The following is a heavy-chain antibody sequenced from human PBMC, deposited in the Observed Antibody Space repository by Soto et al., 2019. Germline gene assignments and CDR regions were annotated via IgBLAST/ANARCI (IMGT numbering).Heavy chain of an antibody. J-gene: IGHJ2*01. CDR3: TRRGDCTSAICYLFGSAWYFDL. Sequence: EVHLVESGGGLVRPGGSLRLSCEASGFTFSTFSMIWVRQAPGKGLEWVSSITTTSDDNYVDSVKGGFTVARDNAQKSLYRPLPNRTAEDSALYYCTRRGDCTSAICYLFGSAWYFDLWGRGTLVTVSS. CDR2: ITTTSDD. V-gene: IGHV3-21*04. D-gene: IGHD2-2*01. CDR1: GFTFSTFS.